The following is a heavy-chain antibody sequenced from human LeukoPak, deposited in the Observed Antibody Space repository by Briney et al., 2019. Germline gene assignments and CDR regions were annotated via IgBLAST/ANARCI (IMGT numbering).Heavy chain of an antibody. D-gene: IGHD4-17*01. CDR1: GGSISSYY. V-gene: IGHV4-59*01. J-gene: IGHJ3*02. Sequence: SETLSLTCTVSGGSISSYYWSWIRQPPGKGLEWIGYIYYSGSTNYNPSLKSRVTISVDTSKNQFSLKLSSVTAADTAVYYCARHQPNDYGDADDAFDIWGQGTMLTVSS. CDR2: IYYSGST. CDR3: ARHQPNDYGDADDAFDI.